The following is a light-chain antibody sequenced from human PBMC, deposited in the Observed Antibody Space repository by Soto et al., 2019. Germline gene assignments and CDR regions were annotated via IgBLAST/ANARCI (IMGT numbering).Light chain of an antibody. J-gene: IGLJ3*02. CDR1: SSNIGNNS. CDR2: DNN. Sequence: QSVLTQPPSVSAAPGQMVTISCSGSSSNIGNNSVSWCQQLPGTAPKLLISDNNKRPSGIPDRFSGSQSSTSATLGIAGLRTGDEADYCCCSYAGSRVFGGGTKLTVL. V-gene: IGLV1-51*01. CDR3: CSYAGSRV.